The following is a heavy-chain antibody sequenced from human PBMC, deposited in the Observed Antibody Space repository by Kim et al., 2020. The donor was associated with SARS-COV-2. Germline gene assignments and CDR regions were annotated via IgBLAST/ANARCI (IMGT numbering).Heavy chain of an antibody. J-gene: IGHJ4*02. V-gene: IGHV3-30*03. CDR2: ISYDGSNK. Sequence: GGSLRLSCAASGFTFSSYGMHWVRQAPGKGLEWVAVISYDGSNKYYADSVKGRFTISRDNSKNTLYLQMNSLRAEDTAVYYCEAGRGYWGQGTLVTVSS. CDR1: GFTFSSYG. CDR3: EAGRGY. D-gene: IGHD3-10*01.